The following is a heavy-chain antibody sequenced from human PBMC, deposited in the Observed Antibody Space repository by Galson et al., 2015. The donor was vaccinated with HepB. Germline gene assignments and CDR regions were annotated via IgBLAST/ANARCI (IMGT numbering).Heavy chain of an antibody. D-gene: IGHD3-10*01. CDR3: VKDDGGSGSTSSDY. Sequence: SLRLSCAASGFTFSSYAMHWVRQAPGKGLEYVSAISSNGGSTYYADSVKGRFTISRDNSKNTLYLQMSSLRAEDTAVYYCVKDDGGSGSTSSDYWGQGTLVTVSS. CDR1: GFTFSSYA. J-gene: IGHJ4*02. V-gene: IGHV3-64D*06. CDR2: ISSNGGST.